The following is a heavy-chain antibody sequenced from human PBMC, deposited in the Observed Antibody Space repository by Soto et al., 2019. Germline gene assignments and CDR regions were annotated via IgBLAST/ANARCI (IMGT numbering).Heavy chain of an antibody. CDR2: IYYSGST. CDR1: GVSISSYY. CDR3: ARDPRRYYYDSSGPIYFDY. D-gene: IGHD3-22*01. Sequence: SETLSLTCTVSGVSISSYYWSWIRQPPGKGLEWIGYIYYSGSTNYNPSLKSRVTISVDTSKNQFSLKLSSVTAADTAVYYCARDPRRYYYDSSGPIYFDYWGQGTLVTVSS. J-gene: IGHJ4*02. V-gene: IGHV4-59*01.